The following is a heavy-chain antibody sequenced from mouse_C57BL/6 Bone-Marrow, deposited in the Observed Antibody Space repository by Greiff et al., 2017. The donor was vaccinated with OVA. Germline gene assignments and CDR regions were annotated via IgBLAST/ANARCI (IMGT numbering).Heavy chain of an antibody. Sequence: QVQLQQSGAELVRPGASVTLSCKASGYTFTDYEMHWVKQTPVHGLEWIGAIDPETGGTAYNQKFKGKATLTADKSSSTAYMVLRSLTSEDSAVYYCALTGVADYWGQGTTLTVSS. D-gene: IGHD1-1*01. CDR1: GYTFTDYE. CDR3: ALTGVADY. V-gene: IGHV1-15*01. J-gene: IGHJ2*01. CDR2: IDPETGGT.